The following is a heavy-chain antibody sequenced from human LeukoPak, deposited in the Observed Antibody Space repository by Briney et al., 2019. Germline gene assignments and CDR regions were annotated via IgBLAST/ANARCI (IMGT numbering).Heavy chain of an antibody. V-gene: IGHV4-31*03. Sequence: SQTLSLTCTVSGGSISSGGYYWSWIRQHPGXXXXXXXXXXYSGSTYYNPSLKSRVTISVDTSKNQFSLKLSSVTAADTAVYYCAGYCSSTSCYRYLNWFDPWGQGTLVTVSS. J-gene: IGHJ5*02. D-gene: IGHD2-2*01. CDR3: AGYCSSTSCYRYLNWFDP. CDR1: GGSISSGGYY. CDR2: XXYSGST.